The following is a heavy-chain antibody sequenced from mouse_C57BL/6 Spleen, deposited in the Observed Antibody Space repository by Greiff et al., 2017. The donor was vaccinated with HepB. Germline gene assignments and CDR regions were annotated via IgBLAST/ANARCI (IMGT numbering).Heavy chain of an antibody. D-gene: IGHD1-1*01. Sequence: VQLQQPGAELVKPGASVKLSCKASGYTFTSYWMHWVKQRPGQGLEWIGMIHPNSGSTNYNEKFKSKATLTVDKSSSTAYMQLSSLTSEDSAVYYCARTPIYYGSSYYFDYWGQGTTLTVSS. CDR1: GYTFTSYW. CDR3: ARTPIYYGSSYYFDY. J-gene: IGHJ2*01. CDR2: IHPNSGST. V-gene: IGHV1-64*01.